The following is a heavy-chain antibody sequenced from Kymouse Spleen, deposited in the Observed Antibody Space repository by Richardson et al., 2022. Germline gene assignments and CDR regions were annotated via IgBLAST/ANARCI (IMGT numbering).Heavy chain of an antibody. J-gene: IGHJ2*01. CDR2: IKSKTDGGTT. V-gene: IGHV3-15*01. CDR3: TRITMVRGVIGWYFDL. CDR1: GFTFSNAW. D-gene: IGHD3-10*01. Sequence: EVQLVESGGGLVKPGGSLRLSCAASGFTFSNAWMSWVRQAPGKGLEWVGRIKSKTDGGTTDYAAPVKGRFTISRDDSKNTLYLQMNSLKTEDTAVYYCTRITMVRGVIGWYFDLWGRGTLVTVSS.